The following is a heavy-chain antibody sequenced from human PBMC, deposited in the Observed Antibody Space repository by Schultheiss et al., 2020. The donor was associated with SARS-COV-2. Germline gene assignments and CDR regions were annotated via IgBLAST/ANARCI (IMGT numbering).Heavy chain of an antibody. CDR1: GYTFTSYG. CDR2: IIPIFGTA. CDR3: ASGPLSGYTDY. V-gene: IGHV1-69*13. J-gene: IGHJ4*02. D-gene: IGHD5-12*01. Sequence: SVKVSCKASGYTFTSYGISWVRQAPGQGLEWMGGIIPIFGTANYAQKFQGRVTITADESTSTAYMELSSLRSEDTAVYYCASGPLSGYTDYWGQGTLVTVSS.